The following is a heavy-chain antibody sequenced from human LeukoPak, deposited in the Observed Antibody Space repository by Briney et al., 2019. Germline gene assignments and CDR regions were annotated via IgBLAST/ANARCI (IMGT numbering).Heavy chain of an antibody. J-gene: IGHJ5*02. V-gene: IGHV1-69*02. D-gene: IGHD5-12*01. Sequence: SVKVSCKASGGSLSSYPISWVRQAPGQGLEWMGRIIPVVGLINYAQKFQGRVTLTADMSTATVYMELNSLTSDDTAVYYCARPSVAWFDPWGQGTLVTVSS. CDR2: IIPVVGLI. CDR1: GGSLSSYP. CDR3: ARPSVAWFDP.